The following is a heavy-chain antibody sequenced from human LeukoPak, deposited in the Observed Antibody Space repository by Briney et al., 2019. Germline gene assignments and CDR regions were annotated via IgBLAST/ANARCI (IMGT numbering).Heavy chain of an antibody. J-gene: IGHJ2*01. V-gene: IGHV3-74*01. CDR1: GFTFSSYW. Sequence: GGSLRLSCAASGFTFSSYWMHWVRQAPGKGLVWVSRINGDGSSTAHADSVKGRFTISRDNAKNTLYLQMNSLTAEDTAVYYCARGPPWYFDLWGQGTLVTVSS. CDR2: INGDGSST. D-gene: IGHD6-25*01. CDR3: ARGPPWYFDL.